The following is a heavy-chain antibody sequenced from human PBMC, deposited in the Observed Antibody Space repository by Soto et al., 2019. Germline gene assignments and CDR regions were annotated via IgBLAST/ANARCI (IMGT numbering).Heavy chain of an antibody. V-gene: IGHV1-18*01. CDR1: GYSSPSYG. CDR2: ISGHKSNT. CDR3: ARGPDRVGIGKYCKH. J-gene: IGHJ1*01. Sequence: QVQLVQSGAEVKKPGASVKVSCKGSGYSSPSYGINWVRQAPGQGLEWMGWISGHKSNTNYAQKFQGRVTMTTDTSTTTGYVEMRSLRSDDTAVYYGARGPDRVGIGKYCKHWGQGTVVTVSS. D-gene: IGHD3-10*01.